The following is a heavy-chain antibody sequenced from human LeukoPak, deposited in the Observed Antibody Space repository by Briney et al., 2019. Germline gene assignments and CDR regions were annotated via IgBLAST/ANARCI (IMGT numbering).Heavy chain of an antibody. D-gene: IGHD5-12*01. Sequence: SGPTLVKPTQTLTLTCSVSGFTLSSSGMGVGWIRQPPGKALEWLAIIYWDDDKYYSTSLKSRLNITKDTPKNQVVLTMTNMGPVDTGTYYCARKRSGYYSGFDYWGQGTPVTVSS. J-gene: IGHJ4*02. CDR2: IYWDDDK. CDR3: ARKRSGYYSGFDY. V-gene: IGHV2-5*02. CDR1: GFTLSSSGMG.